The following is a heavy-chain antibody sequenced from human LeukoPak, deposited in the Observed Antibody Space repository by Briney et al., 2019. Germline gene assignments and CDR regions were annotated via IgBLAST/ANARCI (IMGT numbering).Heavy chain of an antibody. CDR1: GFIFSSSG. Sequence: GGSLRLSCAASGFIFSSSGMHWVRQTPGKGLEWVGIIWYDGSNKYCADSVKGRFTVSRDNAKNTVYLQMNSLRVEDTAVYYCARDQGTSGGWPAVGRMGYFDYWGQGTLVTVSS. D-gene: IGHD6-19*01. CDR2: IWYDGSNK. CDR3: ARDQGTSGGWPAVGRMGYFDY. V-gene: IGHV3-33*01. J-gene: IGHJ4*02.